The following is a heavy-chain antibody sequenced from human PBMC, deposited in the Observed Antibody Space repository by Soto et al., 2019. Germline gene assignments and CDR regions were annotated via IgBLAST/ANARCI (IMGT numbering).Heavy chain of an antibody. D-gene: IGHD5-12*01. J-gene: IGHJ4*02. Sequence: SETLSLTCTVSGGSISGYYWTWIRQPPGKGLEWVGSLFYGGTTDYNPSLKSRLTMSLDTSKNHFSLDLTSVTAADTAVYYCVRGRILRLRFGDFDSWGQGTLVTVSS. CDR2: LFYGGTT. V-gene: IGHV4-39*02. CDR1: GGSISGYY. CDR3: VRGRILRLRFGDFDS.